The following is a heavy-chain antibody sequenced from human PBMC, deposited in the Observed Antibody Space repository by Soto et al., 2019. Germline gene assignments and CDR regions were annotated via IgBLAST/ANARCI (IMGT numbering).Heavy chain of an antibody. D-gene: IGHD5-12*01. CDR3: ARRAEDGYNCWFDP. CDR1: GVSISSYY. V-gene: IGHV4-4*09. CDR2: IYNSGNT. Sequence: SETLSLTCTISGVSISSYYWSWIRQPPGKGLEWIGYIYNSGNTNYNPSLESRVTMSVDTSKNQVSLKLRSVTAADTAVYYCARRAEDGYNCWFDPWGQGTLVTVS. J-gene: IGHJ5*02.